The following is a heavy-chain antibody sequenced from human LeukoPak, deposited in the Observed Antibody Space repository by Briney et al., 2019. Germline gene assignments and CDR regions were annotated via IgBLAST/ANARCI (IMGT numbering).Heavy chain of an antibody. CDR3: ARAPLYYDFLDAFDI. CDR1: GGSISSGGYY. D-gene: IGHD3-3*01. CDR2: IYYSGST. Sequence: SETLSLTCTVSGGSISSGGYYWSWIRQHPGKGLEWIGYIYYSGSTYYNPSLKSRVTISVDTSKNQFSLKLSSVTAADTAVYYCARAPLYYDFLDAFDIRGQGTMVTVSS. J-gene: IGHJ3*02. V-gene: IGHV4-31*03.